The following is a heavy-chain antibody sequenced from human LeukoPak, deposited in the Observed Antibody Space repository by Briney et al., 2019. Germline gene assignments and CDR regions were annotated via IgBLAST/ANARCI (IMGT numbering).Heavy chain of an antibody. J-gene: IGHJ6*04. V-gene: IGHV4-34*01. CDR2: IDHSGST. Sequence: SETLSLTCAVSGGSISSGGYSWRWVRQPPGKGLEWIGEIDHSGSTNYNPSLKSRVTISVDTSKNQFSLKVSSVTAADTAVYYCARGGCSSTSCLYKYYGMDVWGKGTTVTVSS. D-gene: IGHD2-2*01. CDR1: GGSISSGGYS. CDR3: ARGGCSSTSCLYKYYGMDV.